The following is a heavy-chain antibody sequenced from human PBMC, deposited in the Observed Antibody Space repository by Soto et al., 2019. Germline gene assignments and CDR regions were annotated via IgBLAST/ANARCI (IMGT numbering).Heavy chain of an antibody. CDR2: ISNYNGDT. D-gene: IGHD6-19*01. J-gene: IGHJ5*02. V-gene: IGHV1-18*04. CDR1: GYTFTRYS. Sequence: QVQLVQSGAEVRKPGASVQVSCKASGYTFTRYSINWVRQAPGQGLEWVGWISNYNGDTKYAEKFQGRVTLTTDTFTTTSYMDLRSLTSGDTAMYFCARGDSTGSPTVWFDPWGQGTLVTVRS. CDR3: ARGDSTGSPTVWFDP.